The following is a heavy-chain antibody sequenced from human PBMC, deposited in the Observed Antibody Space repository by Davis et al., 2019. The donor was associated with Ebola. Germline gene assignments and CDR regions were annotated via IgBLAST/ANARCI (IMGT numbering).Heavy chain of an antibody. D-gene: IGHD2-2*01. CDR1: GGSFSGYY. CDR3: AREDSVVSRGMDV. V-gene: IGHV4-34*01. CDR2: INHSGST. J-gene: IGHJ6*02. Sequence: MPSETLSLTCAVYGGSFSGYYWSWIRQPPGKGLEWIGEINHSGSTNYNPPLKSRVTISVDTSKNQFSLKLSSVTAADTAVYYCAREDSVVSRGMDVWGQGTTVTVSS.